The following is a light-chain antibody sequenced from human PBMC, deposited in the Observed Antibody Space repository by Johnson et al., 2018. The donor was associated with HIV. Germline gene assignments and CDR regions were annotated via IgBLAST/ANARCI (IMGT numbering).Light chain of an antibody. J-gene: IGLJ1*01. CDR1: SSNIGNNY. CDR3: GTWDSSLSDNV. CDR2: DNN. V-gene: IGLV1-51*01. Sequence: QPVLTQPPSVSAAPGQKVTISCSGSSSNIGNNYVSWYQQVPGAAPKLLIYDNNKRPSGIPDRFSGSKSGTSATLGITGLQTGAEADYYCGTWDSSLSDNVFGTGTKVTVL.